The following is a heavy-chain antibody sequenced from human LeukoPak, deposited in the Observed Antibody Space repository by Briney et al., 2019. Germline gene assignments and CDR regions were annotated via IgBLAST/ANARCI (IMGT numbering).Heavy chain of an antibody. D-gene: IGHD3-10*01. CDR2: INHSGST. Sequence: SETLSLTCAVYGGSFSGYYWSWIRQPPGKGLEWIGEINHSGSTNYNPSLKSRVTISVDTSKNQLSLKLSSVTAADSAVYYCARGAVPYGSGSYRHFDYWGQGTLVTVSS. V-gene: IGHV4-34*01. CDR3: ARGAVPYGSGSYRHFDY. J-gene: IGHJ4*02. CDR1: GGSFSGYY.